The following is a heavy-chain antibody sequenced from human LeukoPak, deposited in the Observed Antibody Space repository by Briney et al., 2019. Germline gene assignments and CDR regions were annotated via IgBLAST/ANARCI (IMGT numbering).Heavy chain of an antibody. CDR1: GFTFSSYG. V-gene: IGHV3-33*01. CDR3: ARDRRSSGSGLDY. CDR2: IWYDGSNK. J-gene: IGHJ4*02. D-gene: IGHD6-6*01. Sequence: PGGSLRLSCAASGFTFSSYGMHWVRQAPGKGLEWVAVIWYDGSNKYYADSVKGRFTISRDNSKNTLYLQMNSLRAEDTAVYYCARDRRSSGSGLDYWGQGTLVTVSS.